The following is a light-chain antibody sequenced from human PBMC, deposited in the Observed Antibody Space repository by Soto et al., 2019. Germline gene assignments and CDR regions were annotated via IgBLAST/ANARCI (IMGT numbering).Light chain of an antibody. CDR2: GAS. J-gene: IGKJ2*01. Sequence: EIVMTQSPATLSVSPGERATLSCRASQSVSSNLAWYQQKPGQAPRLLIYGASTRATGIPARFSGSGSGTEFTPTISILQSEDFEVDYCQLRDTFGQGTKLEIK. CDR1: QSVSSN. V-gene: IGKV3D-15*01. CDR3: QLRDT.